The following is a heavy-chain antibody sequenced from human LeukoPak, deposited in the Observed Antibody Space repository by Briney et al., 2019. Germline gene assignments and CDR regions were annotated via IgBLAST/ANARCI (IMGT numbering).Heavy chain of an antibody. D-gene: IGHD5-18*01. CDR1: GLTFNYYA. Sequence: GGSLRLSCAPSGLTFNYYAMSWVRHAPGKGLEWVSGISDNEGSTYYTDSVKGRFTISRDNTKNTVYLQMNNLRPDDTAVYFCARHDSFIPYWGQGTLVTVSS. CDR3: ARHDSFIPY. V-gene: IGHV3-23*01. CDR2: ISDNEGST. J-gene: IGHJ4*02.